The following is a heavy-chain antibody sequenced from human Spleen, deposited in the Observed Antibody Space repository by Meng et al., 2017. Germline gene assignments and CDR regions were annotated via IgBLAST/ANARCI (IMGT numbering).Heavy chain of an antibody. Sequence: KVSCKGSGYSFSSYWIGWVRQMPGKGLEWMGIIYPGDSDTRYSPSFQGQVSISADKSISPAYLQWSSLKASDTAIYYCARASITGTRWCDPWGQGTLVTVSS. D-gene: IGHD1-7*01. J-gene: IGHJ5*02. CDR3: ARASITGTRWCDP. CDR2: IYPGDSDT. V-gene: IGHV5-51*01. CDR1: GYSFSSYW.